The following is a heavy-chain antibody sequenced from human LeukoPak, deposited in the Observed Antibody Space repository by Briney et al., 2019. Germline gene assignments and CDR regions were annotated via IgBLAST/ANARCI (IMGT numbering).Heavy chain of an antibody. CDR2: TYYRSKWYN. V-gene: IGHV6-1*01. D-gene: IGHD3-10*01. J-gene: IGHJ6*03. CDR1: GDSVSSNSAA. CDR3: ARGVTMVRGVIITYYYYYYMDV. Sequence: SQTLSLTCAISGDSVSSNSAAWNWIRQSPSRGLEWLGRTYYRSKWYNDYAVSVKSRITINPDTSKNQFSLQLNSVTPEDTAVYYCARGVTMVRGVIITYYYYYYMDVWGKGTTVTVSS.